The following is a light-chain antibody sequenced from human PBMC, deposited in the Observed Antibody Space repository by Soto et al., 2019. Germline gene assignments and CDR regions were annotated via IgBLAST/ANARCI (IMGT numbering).Light chain of an antibody. CDR1: QSVSSN. CDR3: QQYNNWPRT. J-gene: IGKJ1*01. V-gene: IGKV3-15*01. CDR2: DAS. Sequence: ERVMTQSAATLSVSPGERDTLSCRASQSVSSNLAWYQQKPGQAPRLLIYDASTRATGIPARFSGSGSGTEFTLIIISLQSEDFAVYYCQQYNNWPRTFGHGTKVDIK.